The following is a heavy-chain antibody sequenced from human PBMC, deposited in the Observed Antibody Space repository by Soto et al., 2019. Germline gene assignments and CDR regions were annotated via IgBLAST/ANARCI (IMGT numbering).Heavy chain of an antibody. CDR1: GFTFSPYA. CDR2: IKQDGSEK. J-gene: IGHJ4*02. Sequence: GSLRLSCAASGFTFSPYAMAWVRQAPGKGLEWVANIKQDGSEKYYVDSVKGRFNISRDNAKNSLYLQMNSLRAEDTAVYYWAILGGKNDYWGQGTLVTVSS. V-gene: IGHV3-7*01. CDR3: AILGGKNDY. D-gene: IGHD2-15*01.